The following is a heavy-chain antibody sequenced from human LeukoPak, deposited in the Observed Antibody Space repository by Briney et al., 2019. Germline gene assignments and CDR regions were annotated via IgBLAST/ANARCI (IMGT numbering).Heavy chain of an antibody. D-gene: IGHD6-19*01. Sequence: GGSLRLSCAASGFPFSSFAMVWVRQAPGKGLEWVSSIFGSGGPTYYADSVKGRFTISRDNSKNTLYLQLNSLRAEDTALYYCVKGDSSGWYWGQGALVTVSS. V-gene: IGHV3-23*01. J-gene: IGHJ4*02. CDR1: GFPFSSFA. CDR3: VKGDSSGWY. CDR2: IFGSGGPT.